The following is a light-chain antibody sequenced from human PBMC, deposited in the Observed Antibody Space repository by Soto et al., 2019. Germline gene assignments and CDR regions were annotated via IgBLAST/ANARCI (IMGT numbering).Light chain of an antibody. J-gene: IGKJ1*01. Sequence: EIVLTQSPGTLSLSPGERATLSCRATESVSSNYLAWYQQKPGQAPRVLIYGASIRATGIPDRFSGSGSETDFTLTISRLEPEDFVVYYCQQYGTSPRTFGQGTKVDI. CDR3: QQYGTSPRT. CDR1: ESVSSNY. V-gene: IGKV3-20*01. CDR2: GAS.